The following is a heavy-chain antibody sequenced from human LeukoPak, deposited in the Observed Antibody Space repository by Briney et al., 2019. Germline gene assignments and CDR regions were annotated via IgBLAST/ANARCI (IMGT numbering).Heavy chain of an antibody. Sequence: GGSLRLSCAASGFTLSNYWMTWVRQAPGKGLEWVANIKQDGSEIKYVDSVKGRFTISRDNAKNSLYLQMNSLRVEDTGVYYCARGSGWYLPWGQGTLVTVSS. CDR2: IKQDGSEI. V-gene: IGHV3-7*01. J-gene: IGHJ5*02. CDR1: GFTLSNYW. CDR3: ARGSGWYLP. D-gene: IGHD6-19*01.